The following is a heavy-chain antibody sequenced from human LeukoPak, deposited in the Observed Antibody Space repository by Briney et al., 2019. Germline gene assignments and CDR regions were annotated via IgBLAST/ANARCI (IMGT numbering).Heavy chain of an antibody. J-gene: IGHJ4*02. D-gene: IGHD3-22*01. Sequence: HSGGSLRLSCAASGFTFSRLAMTWVRQAPGKGLEWVSTISASGPYYADAVRGRFTISRDNSRNTLSLQMDSLRAEDTAVYYCAKDHESDGYPCLDHWGLGTLVTVSS. CDR1: GFTFSRLA. CDR2: ISASGP. V-gene: IGHV3-23*01. CDR3: AKDHESDGYPCLDH.